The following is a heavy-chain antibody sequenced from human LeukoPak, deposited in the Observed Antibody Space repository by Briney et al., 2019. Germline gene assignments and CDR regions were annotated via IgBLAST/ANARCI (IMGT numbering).Heavy chain of an antibody. CDR1: GFTFSTQA. CDR2: ISYDGRTI. Sequence: GGSLRLSCAASGFTFSTQAMHWVRQAPGKGLEWVAVISYDGRTIYYAESVKGRFTISRDNSKNTLYLQMNSLRAEDTALYYCARDLRKYYYMDVWGTGTTVTVTS. V-gene: IGHV3-30*04. CDR3: ARDLRKYYYMDV. J-gene: IGHJ6*03.